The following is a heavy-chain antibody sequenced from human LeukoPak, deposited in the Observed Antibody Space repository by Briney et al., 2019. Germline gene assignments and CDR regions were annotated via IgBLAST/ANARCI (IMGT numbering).Heavy chain of an antibody. V-gene: IGHV3-33*01. Sequence: GGSLRLSCAASGFTFSSYGMHWVRQAPGKGLEWVAVIWYDGSNKYYADSVKGRFTISRDNSKNTLYLQMNSLRAEDTAVYYCARPRSPGIAAAPFDYWGQGTLVTVSS. CDR3: ARPRSPGIAAAPFDY. J-gene: IGHJ4*02. CDR2: IWYDGSNK. D-gene: IGHD6-13*01. CDR1: GFTFSSYG.